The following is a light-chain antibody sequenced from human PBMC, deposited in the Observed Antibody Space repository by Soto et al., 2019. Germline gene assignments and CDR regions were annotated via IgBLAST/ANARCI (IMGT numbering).Light chain of an antibody. CDR3: QKYNSAPQT. CDR1: QGMSNY. V-gene: IGKV1-27*01. CDR2: AAS. Sequence: DIQMTQSPSSLSASVGDRFTITCRASQGMSNYLAWYQQKPGKVPKLLIYAASTLQSGVPSRFSGRGSGTDFTLTISSLQPEDVATYYCQKYNSAPQTFGQGTKVDI. J-gene: IGKJ1*01.